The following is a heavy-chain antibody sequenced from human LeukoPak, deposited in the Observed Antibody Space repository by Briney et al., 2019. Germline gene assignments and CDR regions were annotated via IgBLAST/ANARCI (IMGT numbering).Heavy chain of an antibody. D-gene: IGHD5-24*01. J-gene: IGHJ2*01. CDR2: ISGSVTGGVT. Sequence: GGSLRLSCAASGLSFSDYSMSWVRQAPGKGLEWVSVISGSVTGGVTYYADSVKGRFTMSRDNSKNTVYLQMNSLRAEDTAVYYCAKDRSRDGYRVLWYFDLWGRGTLVTVSS. CDR3: AKDRSRDGYRVLWYFDL. V-gene: IGHV3-23*01. CDR1: GLSFSDYS.